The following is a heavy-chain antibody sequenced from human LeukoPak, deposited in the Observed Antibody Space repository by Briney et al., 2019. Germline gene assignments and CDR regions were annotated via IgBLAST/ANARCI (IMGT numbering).Heavy chain of an antibody. Sequence: GGSLRLSCAASGFTFSSYAMSWVRQAPGKGLEWVSAISGSGGSTYYADSVKGRFTISRDNSKNTLYLQMNSLRAEDTGVYYCAKDDGGPTMMNYWGQGTLVTVSS. CDR3: AKDDGGPTMMNY. V-gene: IGHV3-23*01. D-gene: IGHD3-22*01. CDR1: GFTFSSYA. J-gene: IGHJ4*02. CDR2: ISGSGGST.